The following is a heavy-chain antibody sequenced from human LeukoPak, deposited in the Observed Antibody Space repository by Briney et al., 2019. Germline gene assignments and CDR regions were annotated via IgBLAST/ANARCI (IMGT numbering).Heavy chain of an antibody. J-gene: IGHJ5*02. D-gene: IGHD3-9*01. Sequence: ASVKVSCKASGYTFTSYGISWVRQAPGQGLEWMGWISAYNGNTNYAQKLQGRVTMTTDTSTSTAYMELRSLRSDDTAVYYCARGRDYDILTGPPGGFDPWGQGTLVTVSS. CDR1: GYTFTSYG. CDR3: ARGRDYDILTGPPGGFDP. CDR2: ISAYNGNT. V-gene: IGHV1-18*01.